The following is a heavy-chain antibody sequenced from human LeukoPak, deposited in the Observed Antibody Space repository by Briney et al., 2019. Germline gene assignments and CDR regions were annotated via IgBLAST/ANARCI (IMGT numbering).Heavy chain of an antibody. D-gene: IGHD3-3*01. CDR1: GGSFSGYY. V-gene: IGHV4-34*01. CDR2: INHSGST. CDR3: ARGYSDFWSGYYYAIRNNWFDP. J-gene: IGHJ5*02. Sequence: SETLSLTCAVYGGSFSGYYWSWIRQPPGKGLEWIGEINHSGSTNYNPSLKSRVTISVDTSKNQFSLKLSSVTAADTAVYYCARGYSDFWSGYYYAIRNNWFDPWGQGTLVTVSS.